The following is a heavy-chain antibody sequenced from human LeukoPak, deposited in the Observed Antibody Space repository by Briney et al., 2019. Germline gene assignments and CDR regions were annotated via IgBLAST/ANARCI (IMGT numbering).Heavy chain of an antibody. CDR1: GYSISSAYY. D-gene: IGHD4-23*01. CDR2: FHYSGST. V-gene: IGHV4-38-2*02. J-gene: IGHJ5*02. Sequence: SETLSLTCTVSGYSISSAYYWGWIRQSPGKGLEWIGSFHYSGSTNYNPSLKSRVTISVDTSKNQFSLKLSSVTAADTAVYYCARAKVGPDDNWFDPWGQGTLVTVSS. CDR3: ARAKVGPDDNWFDP.